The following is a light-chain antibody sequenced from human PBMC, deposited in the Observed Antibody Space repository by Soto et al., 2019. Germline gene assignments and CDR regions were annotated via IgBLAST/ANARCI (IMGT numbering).Light chain of an antibody. CDR3: HQYVDSLYT. V-gene: IGKV3-20*01. CDR2: GAS. CDR1: QRISSGY. Sequence: IVLTQSPGTLSLSPGERATLSCRASQRISSGYLAWYPQKPGQAPRLLIYGASSRATGIPDRFSGSGSGTNFTLTISKLEPEDCALYYGHQYVDSLYTFGQGTKLEIK. J-gene: IGKJ2*01.